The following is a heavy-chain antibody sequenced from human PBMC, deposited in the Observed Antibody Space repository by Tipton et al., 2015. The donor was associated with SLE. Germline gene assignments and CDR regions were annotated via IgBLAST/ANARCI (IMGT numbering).Heavy chain of an antibody. V-gene: IGHV4-34*01. CDR3: ARGRGVFLRFLEWARGMDV. D-gene: IGHD3-3*01. CDR2: INHSGST. CDR1: GGSFSGYY. Sequence: TLSLTCAVYGGSFSGYYWSWIRQPPGKGLEWIGEINHSGSTNYNPSLKSRVTISVDTSKNQFSLKLSSVTAADTAVYYCARGRGVFLRFLEWARGMDVWGQGTTVTVSS. J-gene: IGHJ6*02.